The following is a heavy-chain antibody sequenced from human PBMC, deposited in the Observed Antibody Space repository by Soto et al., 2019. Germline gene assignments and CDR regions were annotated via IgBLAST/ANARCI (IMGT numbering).Heavy chain of an antibody. Sequence: GSLRLSCAASGFTFSSYAMSWVRQAPGKGLGWVSAISGSGGSTYYADSVKGRFTISRDNSKNTLYLQMNSLRAEDTAVYYCAKDLDSPDTAVDFDYWGQGTLVTVSS. CDR1: GFTFSSYA. D-gene: IGHD5-18*01. V-gene: IGHV3-23*01. J-gene: IGHJ4*02. CDR2: ISGSGGST. CDR3: AKDLDSPDTAVDFDY.